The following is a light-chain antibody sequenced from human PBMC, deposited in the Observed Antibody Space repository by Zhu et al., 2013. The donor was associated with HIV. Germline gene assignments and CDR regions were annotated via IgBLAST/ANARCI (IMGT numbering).Light chain of an antibody. V-gene: IGKV1-9*01. CDR2: AAS. CDR1: HDIGKY. CDR3: QQLHSYPWT. Sequence: DIQLTQSPSFLSASVGDRVTITCRASHDIGKYLAWYQQRPGKAPRLLVYAASTTQSGVPSRFGGRGSGTEFTLTIDSLQPEDFATYYCQQLHSYPWTFGQGSKVEIK. J-gene: IGKJ1*01.